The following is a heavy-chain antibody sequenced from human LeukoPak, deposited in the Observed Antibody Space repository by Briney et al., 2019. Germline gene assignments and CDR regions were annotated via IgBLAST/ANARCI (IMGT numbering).Heavy chain of an antibody. V-gene: IGHV6-1*01. CDR1: GDSVSSNSAA. CDR3: ARTGGAAD. J-gene: IGHJ4*02. CDR2: TYYRSKWNK. Sequence: SQTLSHTCAISGDSVSSNSAAWNWIRQSPSRGLEWLGRTYYRSKWNKNYAVSVKSRITINQDTSKNQFSLQLNSVTPEDTAVYYCARTGGAADWGQGTLVTVSS. D-gene: IGHD1-14*01.